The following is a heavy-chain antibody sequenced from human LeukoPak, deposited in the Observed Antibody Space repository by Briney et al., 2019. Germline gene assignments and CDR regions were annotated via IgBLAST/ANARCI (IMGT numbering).Heavy chain of an antibody. CDR1: GYSISSGYY. Sequence: SETLSLTCTVSGYSISSGYYWGWIRQPPGKGLEWIGSIYHGGSTYYNPSLKSRVTISVDTSKNQFSLKLSSVTAADTAVYYCASQDDILTGYYTYWGQGTLVTVSS. CDR2: IYHGGST. D-gene: IGHD3-9*01. V-gene: IGHV4-38-2*02. CDR3: ASQDDILTGYYTY. J-gene: IGHJ4*02.